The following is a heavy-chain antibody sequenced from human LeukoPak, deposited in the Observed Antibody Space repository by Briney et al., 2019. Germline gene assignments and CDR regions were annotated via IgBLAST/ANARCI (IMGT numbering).Heavy chain of an antibody. CDR3: ARDSGWVSENFDY. CDR2: IIPIFGTA. V-gene: IGHV1-69*13. J-gene: IGHJ4*02. CDR1: GGTFSSYA. Sequence: SVKVSCKASGGTFSSYAISWVRQAPGQGLEWMGGIIPIFGTANYAQKFQGRVTITADESTGTAYMELSSLRSEDTAVYYCARDSGWVSENFDYWGQGTLVTVSS. D-gene: IGHD6-19*01.